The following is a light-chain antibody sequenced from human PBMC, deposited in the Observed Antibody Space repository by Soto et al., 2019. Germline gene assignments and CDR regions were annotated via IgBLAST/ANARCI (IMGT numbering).Light chain of an antibody. V-gene: IGLV3-21*02. CDR1: NIESKS. J-gene: IGLJ1*01. CDR2: VDS. Sequence: SYELTQPPSVSVAPGQTARITCGGNNIESKSVHWYQQRPGQAPVLVIYVDSDRPSGIPDRFSASTSGNTAALTISRVEAGDEADYYCQVWDTISDHYDFGSGTKVTVL. CDR3: QVWDTISDHYD.